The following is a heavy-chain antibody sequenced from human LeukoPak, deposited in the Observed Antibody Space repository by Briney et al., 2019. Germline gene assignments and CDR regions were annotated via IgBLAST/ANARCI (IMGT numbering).Heavy chain of an antibody. CDR3: AREGITTIDY. CDR1: GGSISSSSYY. CDR2: IYYSGST. J-gene: IGHJ4*02. D-gene: IGHD3-22*01. Sequence: ASETLSLTCTVSGGSISSSSYYWGWIRQPPGKGLEWIGSIYYSGSTYYNQSLKSRVTISVDTSKNQFSLKLSSVTAADTAVYYCAREGITTIDYWGQGTLVTVSS. V-gene: IGHV4-39*02.